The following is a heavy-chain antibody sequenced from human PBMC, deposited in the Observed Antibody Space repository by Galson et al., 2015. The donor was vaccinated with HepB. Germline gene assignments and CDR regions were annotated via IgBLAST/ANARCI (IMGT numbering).Heavy chain of an antibody. D-gene: IGHD1-26*01. CDR3: AKRSGSYYGYFDF. Sequence: SLRLSCAASGFTFSNYAMSWVRQAPGKGLEWVSVISGSSGSIYNADSVKGRFTISRDNSKNTLYLLMSSLRAEDTAVYYCAKRSGSYYGYFDFWGQGTLVTVSS. CDR1: GFTFSNYA. J-gene: IGHJ4*02. CDR2: ISGSSGSI. V-gene: IGHV3-23*01.